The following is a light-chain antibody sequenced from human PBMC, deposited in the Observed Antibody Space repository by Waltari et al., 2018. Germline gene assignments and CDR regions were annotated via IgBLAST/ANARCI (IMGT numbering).Light chain of an antibody. Sequence: IQITHSPSSLSASVADKVTITCRASQGISDSLGWYQQKPGKAPKLLVYAASRLDTGVPSRFSGSGSGTEYTLTISSLQPEDFATYYCQQYYSTPPITFGGGTRVEIK. V-gene: IGKV1-NL1*01. J-gene: IGKJ4*01. CDR1: QGISDS. CDR2: AAS. CDR3: QQYYSTPPIT.